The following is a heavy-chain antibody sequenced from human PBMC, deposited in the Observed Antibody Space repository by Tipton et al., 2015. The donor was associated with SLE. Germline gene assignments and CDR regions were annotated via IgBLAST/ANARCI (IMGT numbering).Heavy chain of an antibody. D-gene: IGHD1-1*01. CDR2: IYYSGST. V-gene: IGHV4-31*11. Sequence: TLSLTCAVSGYSLSNDAYYWSWFRQHPGKGLEWIGYIYYSGSTYYNPSLKSRLTISIDTSKNQFSLTLNSVTAADTGIYYCARGREWNWSPYYMDVWGKGTTVTVSS. J-gene: IGHJ6*03. CDR1: GYSLSNDAYY. CDR3: ARGREWNWSPYYMDV.